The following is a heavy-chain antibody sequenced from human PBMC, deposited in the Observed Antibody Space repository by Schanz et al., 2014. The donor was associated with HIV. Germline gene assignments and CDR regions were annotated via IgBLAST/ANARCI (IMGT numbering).Heavy chain of an antibody. CDR2: IIPILGTA. J-gene: IGHJ4*02. CDR1: GGTFNNYT. V-gene: IGHV1-69*01. CDR3: AGTPMITGAFDH. D-gene: IGHD5-18*01. Sequence: QVQLVQSGAEVKTPGTSVKVSCKASGGTFNNYTIAWVRQAPGQGLEWMGGIIPILGTANYAQKFQGRVTIIADESTSSAYMDLTSLRFEDTAVYYCAGTPMITGAFDHWGQGNLVTVSS.